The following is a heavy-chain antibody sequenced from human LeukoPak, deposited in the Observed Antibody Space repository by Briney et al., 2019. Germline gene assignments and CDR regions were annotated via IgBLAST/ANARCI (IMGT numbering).Heavy chain of an antibody. D-gene: IGHD3-22*01. Sequence: GGSLRLSCAASGFTFSNYAMNWVRQAPGKGPEWVSVISASGGTTHYADSVKGRFTIPRDNSKNTLYLQMNSLRAEDTAVYYCAKDYYDSSGYYFAAFDIWGQGTMVTVSS. J-gene: IGHJ3*02. CDR2: ISASGGTT. CDR1: GFTFSNYA. V-gene: IGHV3-23*01. CDR3: AKDYYDSSGYYFAAFDI.